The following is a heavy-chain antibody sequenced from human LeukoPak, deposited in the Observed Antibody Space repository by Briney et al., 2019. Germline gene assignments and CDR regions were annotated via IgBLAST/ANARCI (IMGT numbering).Heavy chain of an antibody. D-gene: IGHD6-13*01. V-gene: IGHV4-34*01. J-gene: IGHJ6*02. CDR2: INHSGST. CDR3: ARRAIAAAGTSWVSAYYYGMDV. Sequence: PSETLSLTCAVYGGSFSGYYWSWIRQPPGKGLEWIGEINHSGSTNYNPSLKSRVTISVDTSKNQSSLKLSSVTAADTAVYYCARRAIAAAGTSWVSAYYYGMDVWGQGTTVTVSS. CDR1: GGSFSGYY.